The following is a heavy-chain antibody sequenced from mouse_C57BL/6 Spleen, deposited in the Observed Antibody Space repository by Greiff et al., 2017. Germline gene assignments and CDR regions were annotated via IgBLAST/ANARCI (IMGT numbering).Heavy chain of an antibody. Sequence: EVMLVESGGDLVKPGGSLKLSCAASGFTFSSYGMSWVRQTPDKRLEWVATISSGGSYTYYPDSVKGRFTISRDNAKNTLYLQMSSLKSEDTAMYYCARHGNWDRDYYFDEWGQGTALTVSS. J-gene: IGHJ2*01. CDR2: ISSGGSYT. D-gene: IGHD4-1*01. CDR3: ARHGNWDRDYYFDE. CDR1: GFTFSSYG. V-gene: IGHV5-6*01.